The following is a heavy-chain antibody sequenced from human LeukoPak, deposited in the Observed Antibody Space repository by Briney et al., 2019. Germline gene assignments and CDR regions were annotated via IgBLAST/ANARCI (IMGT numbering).Heavy chain of an antibody. CDR1: GGSISSYY. J-gene: IGHJ4*02. Sequence: SETLSLTCTVSGGSISSYYWSWIRQPPGKGLEWIGYIHYSGSTNYNPSLKSRVTISVDTSKNQFSLKLSSVTAADTAVYYCARDAGDGYNSGLDYWGQGTLVTVSS. D-gene: IGHD5-24*01. V-gene: IGHV4-59*01. CDR2: IHYSGST. CDR3: ARDAGDGYNSGLDY.